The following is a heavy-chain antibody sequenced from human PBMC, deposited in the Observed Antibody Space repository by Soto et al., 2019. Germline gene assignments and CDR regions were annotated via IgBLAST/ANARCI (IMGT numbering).Heavy chain of an antibody. Sequence: SETLSLTCTVSGGPLSSYSYYWGWIRQPPGKGLEWIGSITYSGSSYYNPSLKSRVTISVDTSKNQLSLKVPSVTAADAAVYYCARPAVASFVGAAMDVWGQGTTVTVSS. J-gene: IGHJ6*02. CDR3: ARPAVASFVGAAMDV. D-gene: IGHD2-21*01. CDR1: GGPLSSYSYY. V-gene: IGHV4-39*01. CDR2: ITYSGSS.